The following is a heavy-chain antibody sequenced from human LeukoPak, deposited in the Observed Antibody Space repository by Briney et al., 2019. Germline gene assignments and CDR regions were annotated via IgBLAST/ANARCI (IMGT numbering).Heavy chain of an antibody. CDR2: INHSGST. Sequence: SETLSLTCAVYGGSFSGYYWSWIRQPPGKGLEWIGEINHSGSTNYNPSLKSRVTISVDTSKNQFSLKLSSVTAADTAVCYCARVPRSAEPFDYWGQGTLVTVSS. D-gene: IGHD6-25*01. CDR3: ARVPRSAEPFDY. J-gene: IGHJ4*02. V-gene: IGHV4-34*01. CDR1: GGSFSGYY.